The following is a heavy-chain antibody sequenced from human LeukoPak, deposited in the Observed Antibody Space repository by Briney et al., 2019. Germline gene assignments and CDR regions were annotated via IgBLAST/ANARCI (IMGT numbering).Heavy chain of an antibody. D-gene: IGHD3-22*01. CDR1: GGSISSYY. V-gene: IGHV4-59*08. CDR2: IYYSGST. CDR3: ARLQAPHYYDSSGYEHDAFDI. J-gene: IGHJ3*02. Sequence: SSETLSLTCTVSGGSISSYYWSWIRQPPGKGLEWIGYIYYSGSTNYNPSLKSRVTISVDTSKNQFSLKLSSVTAADTAVYYCARLQAPHYYDSSGYEHDAFDIWGQGTMVTVSS.